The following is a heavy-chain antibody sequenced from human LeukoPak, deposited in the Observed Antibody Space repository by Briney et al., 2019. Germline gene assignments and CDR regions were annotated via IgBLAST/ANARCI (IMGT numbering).Heavy chain of an antibody. V-gene: IGHV3-30-3*01. CDR3: ARDLLRFLEWLYTTYYYYGMDV. D-gene: IGHD3-3*01. Sequence: PGRSLRLSCAASGFTFSSYAMHWVRQAPGKGLEWVAVISYDGSNKYYADSVKGRFTISRDNPKNTLYLQMNSLRAEDTAVYYCARDLLRFLEWLYTTYYYYGMDVWGQGTTVTVSS. CDR2: ISYDGSNK. CDR1: GFTFSSYA. J-gene: IGHJ6*02.